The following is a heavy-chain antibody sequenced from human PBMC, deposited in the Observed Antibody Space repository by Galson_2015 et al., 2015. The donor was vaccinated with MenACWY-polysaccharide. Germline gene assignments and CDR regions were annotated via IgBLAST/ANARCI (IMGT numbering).Heavy chain of an antibody. CDR2: VASDGRDK. V-gene: IGHV3-30*03. D-gene: IGHD6-13*01. Sequence: SLRLSCAASGFTFSSYAMHWVRRVPGKGLEWVAVVASDGRDKHHTDSVKGRFTISRDNSKNTLYLQMNSLTSEDTALYYCARDLRRIADYYFDYWGQGTVVPVSS. CDR3: ARDLRRIADYYFDY. J-gene: IGHJ4*02. CDR1: GFTFSSYA.